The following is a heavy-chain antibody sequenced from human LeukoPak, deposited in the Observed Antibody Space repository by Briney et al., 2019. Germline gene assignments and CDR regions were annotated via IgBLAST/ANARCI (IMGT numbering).Heavy chain of an antibody. CDR2: IYTRGST. CDR3: ARYIAAYYDSSGSDDAFDI. D-gene: IGHD3-22*01. Sequence: SETLSLTCTVSGGSISSGSYYWSWIRQPAGKGLEWIGRIYTRGSTNYNPSLKSRVTISVDTSKNQFSLKLSSVTAADTAVYYCARYIAAYYDSSGSDDAFDIWGQGTMVTVSS. J-gene: IGHJ3*02. V-gene: IGHV4-61*02. CDR1: GGSISSGSYY.